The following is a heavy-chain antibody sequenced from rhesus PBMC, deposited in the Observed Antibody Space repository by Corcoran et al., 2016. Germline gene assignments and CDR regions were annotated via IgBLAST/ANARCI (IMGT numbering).Heavy chain of an antibody. CDR3: ARGNRIAAGLDY. CDR1: GFTFCSYA. CDR2: NIPLEGIT. Sequence: QVQLVQSGAEVKQPGASVKVSCKASGFTFCSYAISCVRQAPGPGLEWMGVNIPLEGITNYAEKVQGRVTITADTYTSTDYMELSSLRSEDTAVYYWARGNRIAAGLDYWGQGVLVTVSS. V-gene: IGHV1-198*02. J-gene: IGHJ4*01. D-gene: IGHD6-31*01.